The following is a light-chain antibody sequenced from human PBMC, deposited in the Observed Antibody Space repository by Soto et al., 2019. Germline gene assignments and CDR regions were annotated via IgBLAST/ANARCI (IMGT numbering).Light chain of an antibody. J-gene: IGKJ5*01. V-gene: IGKV1-9*01. CDR3: QYLNGAPTIT. Sequence: DIQRTQSPSFLSDSVGDRVTITCRASQDVSDYLAWYQHAPGKAPNLLIYAAYTLQSGVPSRFSGSGSGTEFSLTITSLQPEDFATYYCQYLNGAPTITFGQGTRLEIK. CDR2: AAY. CDR1: QDVSDY.